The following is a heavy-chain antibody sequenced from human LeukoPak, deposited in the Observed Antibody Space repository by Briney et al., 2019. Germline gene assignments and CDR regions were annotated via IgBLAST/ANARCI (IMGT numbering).Heavy chain of an antibody. CDR1: GFTFSSYD. J-gene: IGHJ4*02. CDR3: AKVDSPHDYSSFHY. V-gene: IGHV3-23*01. D-gene: IGHD6-13*01. Sequence: GGSLRLSCAASGFTFSSYDMSWVRQAPGKGLEWVSAISGSGSRTYSADSVKGRFTISRDNSKKTLYLQMNGLRAEDTAVYYCAKVDSPHDYSSFHYWGPGTLVTVSS. CDR2: ISGSGSRT.